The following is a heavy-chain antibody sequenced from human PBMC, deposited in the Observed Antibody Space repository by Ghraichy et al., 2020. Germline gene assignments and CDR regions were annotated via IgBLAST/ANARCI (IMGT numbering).Heavy chain of an antibody. V-gene: IGHV3-9*01. J-gene: IGHJ6*02. CDR2: ISWNSGSI. CDR1: GFTFDDYA. Sequence: GGSLRLSCAASGFTFDDYAMHWVRQAPGKGLEWVSGISWNSGSIGYADSVKGRFTISRDNAKNSLYLQMNSLRAEDTALYYCAKDLTGRGQHPAGYYYYYGMDVWGQGTTVTVSS. CDR3: AKDLTGRGQHPAGYYYYYGMDV. D-gene: IGHD6-13*01.